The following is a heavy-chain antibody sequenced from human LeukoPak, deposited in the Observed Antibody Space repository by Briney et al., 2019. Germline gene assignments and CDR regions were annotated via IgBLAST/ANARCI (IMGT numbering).Heavy chain of an antibody. CDR1: GDSFSYFY. J-gene: IGHJ5*02. Sequence: PSETLSLTCTVSGDSFSYFYWSWIRQPPGKGLEWFGYVYDSGTTNYNPSLKSRVTISVDTSKNQFSLKLSSVTAADTAVYYCARDRLQLQSWGQGTLVTVSS. V-gene: IGHV4-59*01. CDR3: ARDRLQLQS. D-gene: IGHD1-1*01. CDR2: VYDSGTT.